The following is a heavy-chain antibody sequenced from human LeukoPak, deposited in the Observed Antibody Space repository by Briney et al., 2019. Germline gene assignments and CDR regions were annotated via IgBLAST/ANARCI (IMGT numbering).Heavy chain of an antibody. CDR1: GGSFSGYY. V-gene: IGHV4-34*01. CDR3: AKITNGGTPYYYYGMDV. Sequence: SETLSLTCAVYGGSFSGYYWSWIRQPPGKGLEWIGEINHSGSTNYNPSLKSRVTRSVDTSKNQFSLKLSSATAADTAVYYCAKITNGGTPYYYYGMDVWGQGTTVTVSS. D-gene: IGHD2-8*01. CDR2: INHSGST. J-gene: IGHJ6*02.